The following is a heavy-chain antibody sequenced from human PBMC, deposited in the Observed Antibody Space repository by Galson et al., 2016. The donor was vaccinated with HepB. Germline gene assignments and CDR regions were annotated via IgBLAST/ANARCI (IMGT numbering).Heavy chain of an antibody. D-gene: IGHD6-19*01. CDR3: LSLYRSGD. Sequence: SLRLSCAASGFTFSTYSMNWVRQAPGKGQEWVSYISTSSTTIYYADSVKGRFTIFRDRSQNTLYLQMNSLRVEDTAVYYCLSLYRSGDWGQGTLVTVSS. CDR1: GFTFSTYS. CDR2: ISTSSTTI. J-gene: IGHJ4*02. V-gene: IGHV3-48*01.